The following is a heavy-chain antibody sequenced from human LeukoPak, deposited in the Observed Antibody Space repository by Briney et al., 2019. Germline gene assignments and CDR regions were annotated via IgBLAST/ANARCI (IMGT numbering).Heavy chain of an antibody. V-gene: IGHV3-66*01. D-gene: IGHD3-16*01. CDR2: IYSGGST. J-gene: IGHJ4*02. CDR1: GFTVSSNY. Sequence: PGGSLRLSCAASGFTVSSNYMSWVRQVPGKGLEWVSVIYSGGSTYYADSVKGRFTISRDNSKKTLYLQMNSLRAEDTAVYYCARDLTAYFDYWGQGTLVTVSS. CDR3: ARDLTAYFDY.